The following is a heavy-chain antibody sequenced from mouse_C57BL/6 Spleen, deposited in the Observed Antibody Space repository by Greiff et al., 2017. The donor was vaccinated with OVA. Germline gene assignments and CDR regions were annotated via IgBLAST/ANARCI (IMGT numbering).Heavy chain of an antibody. V-gene: IGHV1-26*01. D-gene: IGHD2-4*01. CDR1: GYTFTDYY. Sequence: EVQLQQSGPELVKPGASVKISCKASGYTFTDYYMNWVKQSHGKSLEWIGDINPNNGGTSYNQKFKGKATLTVDKSSSTAYMELRSLTSEDSAVYYCARSGDYDGRTFAYWGQGTLVTVSA. CDR3: ARSGDYDGRTFAY. J-gene: IGHJ3*01. CDR2: INPNNGGT.